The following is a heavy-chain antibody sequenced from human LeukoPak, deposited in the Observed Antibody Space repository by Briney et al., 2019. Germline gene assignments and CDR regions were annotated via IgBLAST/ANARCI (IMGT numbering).Heavy chain of an antibody. Sequence: GGSLRLSCSASGFTFSSYAMHWVRQAPGKGLEYVSAISGSCGATYYADSVKGRFTISRDNSKNTLYLQMSSLRPEDTAVYYCVSLPRTTVITSGDYWGQGTLVSVS. CDR2: ISGSCGAT. CDR1: GFTFSSYA. J-gene: IGHJ4*02. D-gene: IGHD4-17*01. CDR3: VSLPRTTVITSGDY. V-gene: IGHV3-64D*06.